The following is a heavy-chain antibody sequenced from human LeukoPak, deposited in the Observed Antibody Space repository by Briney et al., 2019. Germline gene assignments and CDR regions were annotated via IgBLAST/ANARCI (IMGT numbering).Heavy chain of an antibody. D-gene: IGHD3-3*01. CDR1: LFTVSSNY. V-gene: IGHV3-53*01. Sequence: GGSLRLSCAASLFTVSSNYMSTVRPAPGKGVEGVSVIYRGGSTNSADFVKARFTISRDNSKNTVSLKMNSLRAEDTAIYYGAKDVGVGGGGSDVWGQGTPVTVSS. CDR2: IYRGGST. J-gene: IGHJ6*02. CDR3: AKDVGVGGGGSDV.